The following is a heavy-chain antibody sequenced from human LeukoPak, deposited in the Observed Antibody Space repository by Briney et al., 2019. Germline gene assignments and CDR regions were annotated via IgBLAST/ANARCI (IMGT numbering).Heavy chain of an antibody. D-gene: IGHD2-15*01. Sequence: GGSLRLSCSASGFPFSSYAMHWVRQAPGKGLEYVSSISDSGGSTYYADSVKGRFNISRDNFKNTLYLQMSSLRADDTAVYFCVRGYSFGPYGMDVWGQGTTVTVCS. CDR3: VRGYSFGPYGMDV. CDR1: GFPFSSYA. CDR2: ISDSGGST. V-gene: IGHV3-64D*09. J-gene: IGHJ6*02.